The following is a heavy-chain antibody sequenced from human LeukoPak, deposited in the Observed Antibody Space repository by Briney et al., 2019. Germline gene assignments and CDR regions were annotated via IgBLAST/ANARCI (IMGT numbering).Heavy chain of an antibody. J-gene: IGHJ4*02. CDR2: TRGSGFSR. CDR1: GFTFSSYG. V-gene: IGHV3-23*01. Sequence: GESLRLSCAVSGFTFSSYGMSWARHPPGEGLQWVSGTRGSGFSRYQADTVKGRFTSSRDNSKNTLYLQMNSLRDEDTAIYYCAKSLDMSASGVEYWGRGTLAAVSS. CDR3: AKSLDMSASGVEY.